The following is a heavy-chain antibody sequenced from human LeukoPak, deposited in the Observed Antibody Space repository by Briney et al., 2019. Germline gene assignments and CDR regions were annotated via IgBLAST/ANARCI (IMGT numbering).Heavy chain of an antibody. Sequence: ASVKVSCKASGYTFTGYYMHWVRQAPGQGLEWMGWINPNSGGTNYAQKFQGRVTMTRDTSISTAYMELSRLRSDDTAVYYCARADFDWLLNYYYYGMDVWGQGTTVTVSS. J-gene: IGHJ6*02. V-gene: IGHV1-2*02. CDR2: INPNSGGT. CDR3: ARADFDWLLNYYYYGMDV. CDR1: GYTFTGYY. D-gene: IGHD3-9*01.